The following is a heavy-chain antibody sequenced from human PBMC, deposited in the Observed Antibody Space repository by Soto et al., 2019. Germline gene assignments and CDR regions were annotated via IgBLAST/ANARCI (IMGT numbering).Heavy chain of an antibody. V-gene: IGHV1-69*01. Sequence: QVQLVQSGAELKTPGSSVSVSCKASGGAFNNYPISWVRQAPGQGLEWMGGIFPRLGTTTYAREVQGRVTMTADESTTTVSMTLTSLRSEDTAIYYCAIDACCCGGDCYSPVYWGQGTLVTVSS. CDR3: AIDACCCGGDCYSPVY. CDR1: GGAFNNYP. D-gene: IGHD2-21*02. J-gene: IGHJ4*02. CDR2: IFPRLGTT.